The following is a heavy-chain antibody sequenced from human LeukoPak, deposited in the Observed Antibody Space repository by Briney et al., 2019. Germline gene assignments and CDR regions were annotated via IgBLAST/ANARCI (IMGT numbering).Heavy chain of an antibody. CDR2: ISNDGSIT. CDR3: AKSKSPYPMDYIFDF. Sequence: GRSLRLSCAASGFSFGSYGMHWVRQAPGKGLEWVAVISNDGSITKYGDSVRGRFTISRDNSKNTLYVQVNSLRTDDAAVYYCAKSKSPYPMDYIFDFWGQGTRVTVSS. J-gene: IGHJ4*02. CDR1: GFSFGSYG. V-gene: IGHV3-30*18. D-gene: IGHD4-11*01.